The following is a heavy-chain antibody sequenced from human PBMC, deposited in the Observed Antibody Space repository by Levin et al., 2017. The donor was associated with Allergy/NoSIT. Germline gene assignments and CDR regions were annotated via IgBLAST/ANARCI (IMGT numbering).Heavy chain of an antibody. D-gene: IGHD3-22*01. Sequence: SETLSLTCAVSGGSISSSNWWSWVRQPPGKGLEWIGEIYHSGSTNYNPSLKSRVTISVDKSKNQFSLKLSSVTAADTAVYYCARGRRYYDSSGYYWFDPWGQGTLVTVSS. CDR2: IYHSGST. J-gene: IGHJ5*02. CDR1: GGSISSSNW. V-gene: IGHV4-4*02. CDR3: ARGRRYYDSSGYYWFDP.